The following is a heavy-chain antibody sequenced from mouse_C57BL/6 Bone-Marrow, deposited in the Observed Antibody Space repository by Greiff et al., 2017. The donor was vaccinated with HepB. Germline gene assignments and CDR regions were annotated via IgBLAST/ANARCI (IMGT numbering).Heavy chain of an antibody. CDR1: GYTFTSYW. Sequence: VQLQQPGAELVKPGASVKLSCKASGYTFTSYWMHWVKQRPGQGLEWIGMIHPNSGSTNYNEKFKSKATLTVDKSSSTAYMQLSSLTSEDSAVYYCARSGSKRGYYFDYWGQGTTLTVSS. D-gene: IGHD2-5*01. J-gene: IGHJ2*01. V-gene: IGHV1-64*01. CDR3: ARSGSKRGYYFDY. CDR2: IHPNSGST.